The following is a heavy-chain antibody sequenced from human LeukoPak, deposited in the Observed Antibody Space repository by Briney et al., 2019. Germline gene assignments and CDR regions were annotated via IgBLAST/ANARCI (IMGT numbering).Heavy chain of an antibody. V-gene: IGHV3-11*01. Sequence: GGSLRLSCAASGFTFSDYYMSWIRQAPGKGLEWISYISYSGSTTVYHADSVKGRFTISGDNAKNLLYLQMNSLRAEDAAMYYCARVRMWSGEFLWGQGTLVTVSS. CDR2: ISYSGSTTV. D-gene: IGHD3-10*01. CDR1: GFTFSDYY. J-gene: IGHJ4*02. CDR3: ARVRMWSGEFL.